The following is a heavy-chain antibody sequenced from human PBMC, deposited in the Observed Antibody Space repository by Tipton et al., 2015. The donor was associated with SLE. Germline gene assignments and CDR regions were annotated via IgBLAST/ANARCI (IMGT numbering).Heavy chain of an antibody. J-gene: IGHJ5*01. Sequence: TLSLTCAVSGYSFSSAYYWAWLRQPPGKGLEWIGSIYHNEYTYYNPSLKSRVTISGDMSKNQFSLRLTSVTAADTAVYFCARDLDYGDYDSWGQGTLVTVSS. D-gene: IGHD4-17*01. CDR2: IYHNEYT. V-gene: IGHV4-38-2*01. CDR3: ARDLDYGDYDS. CDR1: GYSFSSAYY.